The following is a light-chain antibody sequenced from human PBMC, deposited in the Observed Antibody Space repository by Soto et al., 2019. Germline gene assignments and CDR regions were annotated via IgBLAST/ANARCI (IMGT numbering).Light chain of an antibody. CDR3: TSYTSSSTPV. V-gene: IGLV2-14*01. J-gene: IGLJ1*01. Sequence: QSSLTHPASVSGSPGQAITISCTGTSSDVGGYNYVSWYQQHPGKAPKLMIYEVSNRPSGVSDRFSGSKSGNTASLTISGLQAEDEADYYCTSYTSSSTPVFGTGTKLTVL. CDR1: SSDVGGYNY. CDR2: EVS.